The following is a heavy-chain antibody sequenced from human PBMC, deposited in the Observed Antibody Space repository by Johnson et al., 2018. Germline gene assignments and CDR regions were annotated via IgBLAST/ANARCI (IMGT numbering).Heavy chain of an antibody. V-gene: IGHV3-74*01. D-gene: IGHD2-8*01. J-gene: IGHJ4*02. Sequence: VQLQESGGGLVQPGGSLRLSCGASGFTFTSSWMHWVRQRPGKGLMWVSRISSNGDTRDADFVEGRFTISRDNAKNPLYMQKSSLRAEDTAVYYCVRNLGYCTNGVCFDFWGQGTLVTVSS. CDR1: GFTFTSSW. CDR3: VRNLGYCTNGVCFDF. CDR2: ISSNGDT.